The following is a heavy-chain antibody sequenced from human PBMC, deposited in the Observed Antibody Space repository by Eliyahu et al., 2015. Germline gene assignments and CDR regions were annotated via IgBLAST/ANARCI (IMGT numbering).Heavy chain of an antibody. V-gene: IGHV4-31*03. CDR2: IYYSGST. CDR3: ARGEGYCSGGSCYLAEYFQH. CDR1: GGSISXGGYY. D-gene: IGHD2-15*01. J-gene: IGHJ1*01. Sequence: QVQLQESGPGLVKPSQTLSLTCTVSGGSISXGGYYWSWIRQHPGKGLEWIGYIYYSGSTYYNPSLKSRVTISVDTSKNQFSLKLSSVTAADTAVYYCARGEGYCSGGSCYLAEYFQHWGQGTLVTVSS.